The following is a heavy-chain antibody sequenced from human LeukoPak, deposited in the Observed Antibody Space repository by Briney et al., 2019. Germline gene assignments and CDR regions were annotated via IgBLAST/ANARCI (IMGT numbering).Heavy chain of an antibody. J-gene: IGHJ6*03. CDR3: AREKTTVTRKDYYYYMDV. CDR2: ISAYNGNT. Sequence: ASVKVSCKASGGTFSSYAISWVRQAPGQGLAWMGWISAYNGNTNYAQKLQGRVTMTTDTSTSTAYMELRSLRSDDTAVYYCAREKTTVTRKDYYYYMDVWGKGTTVTVSS. D-gene: IGHD4-17*01. CDR1: GGTFSSYA. V-gene: IGHV1-18*01.